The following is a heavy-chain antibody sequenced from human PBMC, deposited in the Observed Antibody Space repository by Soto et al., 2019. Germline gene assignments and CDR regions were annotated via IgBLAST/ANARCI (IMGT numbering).Heavy chain of an antibody. J-gene: IGHJ6*02. CDR3: AGNIVLVPAAHYYYGMDV. Sequence: QVQLVESGGGVVQPGRSLRLSCAASGFTFSSYAMHWVRQAPGKGLEWVAVISYDGSNKYYADSVKGRFTISRDNSKNTXXLQMNSLRAEDTAVYYCAGNIVLVPAAHYYYGMDVWGQGTTVTVSS. CDR1: GFTFSSYA. CDR2: ISYDGSNK. V-gene: IGHV3-30-3*01. D-gene: IGHD2-2*01.